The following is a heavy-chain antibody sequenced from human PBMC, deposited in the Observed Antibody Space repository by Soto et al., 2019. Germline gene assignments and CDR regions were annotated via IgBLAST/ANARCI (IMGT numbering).Heavy chain of an antibody. CDR1: GGSIKVGGYY. J-gene: IGHJ4*02. CDR2: IYYSATT. V-gene: IGHV4-39*01. CDR3: ARLAYSHYST. D-gene: IGHD5-12*01. Sequence: SETLSLTCTVSGGSIKVGGYYWGSIRQPPGNGLEWVATIYYSATTYYNPSLKSRLTISLDTSRNQFSLDLTSVTAADTAVYYCARLAYSHYSTWGQGTLVAVSS.